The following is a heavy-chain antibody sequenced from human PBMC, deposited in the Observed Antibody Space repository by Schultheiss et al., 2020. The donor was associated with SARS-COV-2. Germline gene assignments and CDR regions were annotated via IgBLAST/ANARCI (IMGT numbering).Heavy chain of an antibody. CDR1: GASISSGGYY. V-gene: IGHV4-39*07. CDR2: IHHSGYT. J-gene: IGHJ4*02. Sequence: SETLSLTCTVSGASISSGGYYWSWIRQHPGKGLEWIGTIHHSGYTYYNPSLKSRVTISADTSRNEFSLKLSSVTAADTAVYYCARDRRYGTFDYWGQGTLVTVSS. D-gene: IGHD1-14*01. CDR3: ARDRRYGTFDY.